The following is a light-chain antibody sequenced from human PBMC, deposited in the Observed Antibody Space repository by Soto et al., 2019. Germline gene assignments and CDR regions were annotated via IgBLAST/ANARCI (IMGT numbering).Light chain of an antibody. CDR1: ESITTY. J-gene: IGKJ1*01. CDR2: AAS. CDR3: QQYLITPWT. Sequence: DIQVTQSPPSLSASVGDKVTITCRASESITTYLNWYQQKPGKAPKLLIYAASGLESGVPSRFGGSGSGTEFTLTISSLQPDDFAVYYYQQYLITPWTFGQGTKVDIK. V-gene: IGKV1-39*01.